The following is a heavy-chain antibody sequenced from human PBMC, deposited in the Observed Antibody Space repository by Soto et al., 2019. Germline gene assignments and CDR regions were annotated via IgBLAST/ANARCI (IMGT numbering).Heavy chain of an antibody. V-gene: IGHV5-51*01. CDR2: IYPGDSDT. Sequence: PGESLKISCKGSGYSFTSYWIGWVRQMPGKGLEWMGIIYPGDSDTRYSPSFQGQVTISADKSISTAYLQWSSLKASDTAMYYCARGYWNDVAWYYMDVWGKGTTVTVSS. D-gene: IGHD1-1*01. CDR1: GYSFTSYW. CDR3: ARGYWNDVAWYYMDV. J-gene: IGHJ6*03.